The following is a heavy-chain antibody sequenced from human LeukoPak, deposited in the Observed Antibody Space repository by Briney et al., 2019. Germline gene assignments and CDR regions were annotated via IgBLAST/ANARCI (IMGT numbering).Heavy chain of an antibody. CDR2: IHYSGGT. CDR3: ARVLKSGPYYYFDT. CDR1: GGSISNYY. V-gene: IGHV4-59*01. Sequence: PSETLSLTCSVSGGSISNYYWSWIRQPPGKELEWIGYIHYSGGTNYKPSLKSRVTISVDTSKSQFSLKLNSVSAADTAVYYCARVLKSGPYYYFDTWGQGTLVTVSS. D-gene: IGHD3-10*01. J-gene: IGHJ5*02.